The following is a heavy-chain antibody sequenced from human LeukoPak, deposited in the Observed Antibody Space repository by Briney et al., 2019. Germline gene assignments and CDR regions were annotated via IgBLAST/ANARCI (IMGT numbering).Heavy chain of an antibody. D-gene: IGHD2-15*01. CDR1: GGSFSSSTYY. V-gene: IGHV4-39*01. J-gene: IGHJ6*03. CDR3: ARQPVVAATPFYYMDV. CDR2: IYYSGTS. Sequence: SETLSLTCSVSGGSFSSSTYYRGWIRQPPGKGLEWIGAIYYSGTSYYNSSLKSRVTISVDTSKNQFSLKLSSVTAADTAVYYCARQPVVAATPFYYMDVWGKGAPVTISS.